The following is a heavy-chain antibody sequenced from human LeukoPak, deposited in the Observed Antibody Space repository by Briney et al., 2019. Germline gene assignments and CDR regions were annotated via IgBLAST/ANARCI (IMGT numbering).Heavy chain of an antibody. V-gene: IGHV3-48*01. CDR2: ISSSSSTI. CDR1: GFTFSSYS. D-gene: IGHD1-26*01. J-gene: IGHJ4*02. CDR3: ARAGGSYYDY. Sequence: PGGSLRLSCAASGFTFSSYSMNWVRQAPGKGLEWVSYISSSSSTIYYADSLKGRFTISRDNAKNSLYLQMNSLRAEDTAVYYCARAGGSYYDYWGQGTLVTVSS.